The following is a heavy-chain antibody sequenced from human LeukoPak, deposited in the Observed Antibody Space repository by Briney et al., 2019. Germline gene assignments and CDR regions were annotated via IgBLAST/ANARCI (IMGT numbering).Heavy chain of an antibody. D-gene: IGHD3-10*01. V-gene: IGHV1-46*01. CDR2: INPSGGST. CDR1: GYTFTNYY. J-gene: IGHJ4*02. CDR3: ARAMVRVLSSPFDS. Sequence: APVKVSCKASGYTFTNYYLHWVRQAPGQGLEWMAMINPSGGSTTYAQKFQGRVTMTRDTSTSTVYMELSSLRYEDTAVYYCARAMVRVLSSPFDSWGQGTLVTVSS.